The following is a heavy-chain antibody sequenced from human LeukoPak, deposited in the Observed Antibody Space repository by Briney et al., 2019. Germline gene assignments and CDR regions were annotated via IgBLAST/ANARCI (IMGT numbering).Heavy chain of an antibody. J-gene: IGHJ5*02. Sequence: SETLSLTCSVFGGSVSSGSDYWSWIRQPPGKGLECIGDIYYSGSTNYNPSLKSRVTISVDTSKNQFSLKLSSVTAADTAVYYCAREGRCSGGSCFRGWFDPWGQGTPVTVSS. D-gene: IGHD2-15*01. CDR3: AREGRCSGGSCFRGWFDP. CDR2: IYYSGST. CDR1: GGSVSSGSDY. V-gene: IGHV4-61*01.